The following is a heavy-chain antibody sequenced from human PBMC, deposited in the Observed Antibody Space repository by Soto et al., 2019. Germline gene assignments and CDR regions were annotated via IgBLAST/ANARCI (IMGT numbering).Heavy chain of an antibody. Sequence: QVQLVQSGAEVKKPGSSVKVSCKASGGTFSSYTISWVRQAPGQGLEWMGRIIPILGIANYAQKIQGRVTITADKSSSTAYMELSSLRSEDTAVYYCARGGYCSGGSCYLLRGRSPYYLDFWGQGALVT. J-gene: IGHJ4*02. CDR1: GGTFSSYT. V-gene: IGHV1-69*02. D-gene: IGHD2-15*01. CDR3: ARGGYCSGGSCYLLRGRSPYYLDF. CDR2: IIPILGIA.